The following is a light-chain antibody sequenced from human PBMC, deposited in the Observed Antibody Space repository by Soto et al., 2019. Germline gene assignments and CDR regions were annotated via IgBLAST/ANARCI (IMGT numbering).Light chain of an antibody. V-gene: IGLV2-14*01. Sequence: QSVLAQPASVSGSPGQSITISCTGSSSDVGAYNFVSWYQQHPGTSPKLLIHEVSHRLSGVSPRFSASKSGNRASLTISGLQTDDEADYYCCSFTSRATWVFGGGTQLTVL. CDR2: EVS. CDR1: SSDVGAYNF. CDR3: CSFTSRATWV. J-gene: IGLJ3*02.